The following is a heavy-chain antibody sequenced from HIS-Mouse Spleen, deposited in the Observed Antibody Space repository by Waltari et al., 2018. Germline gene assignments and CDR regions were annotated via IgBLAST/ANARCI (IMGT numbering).Heavy chain of an antibody. CDR3: AREIPYSSSWYDWYFDL. CDR1: GGSISSTCYS. CDR2: IYYSGST. D-gene: IGHD6-13*01. Sequence: QLQLQESGPGLAKPSENLALPCTASGGSISSTCYSWGRIRQPPGKGLEWIGSIYYSGSTYYNPSLKSRVTISVDTSKNQFSLKLSSVTAADTAVYYCAREIPYSSSWYDWYFDLWGRGTLVTVSS. V-gene: IGHV4-39*07. J-gene: IGHJ2*01.